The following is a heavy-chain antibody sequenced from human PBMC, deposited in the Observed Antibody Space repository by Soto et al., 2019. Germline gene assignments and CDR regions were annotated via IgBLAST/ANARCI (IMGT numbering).Heavy chain of an antibody. D-gene: IGHD4-17*01. CDR1: GFTFSSYA. CDR2: LSAGGTSA. V-gene: IGHV3-23*01. CDR3: ARGTYGDYDF. J-gene: IGHJ4*02. Sequence: GGSLRLSCAASGFTFSSYAMSWVRQALGKGLEWVSALSAGGTSAYYTVSVEGRFTISRDNSKNILYLQMNSLKADDTAVYYCARGTYGDYDFWGQGTLVTVSS.